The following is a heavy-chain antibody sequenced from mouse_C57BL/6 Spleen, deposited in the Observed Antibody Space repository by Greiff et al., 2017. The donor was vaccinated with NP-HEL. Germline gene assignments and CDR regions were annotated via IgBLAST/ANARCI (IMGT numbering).Heavy chain of an antibody. J-gene: IGHJ4*01. CDR3: ARSEATMVTTTMDY. V-gene: IGHV1-59*01. CDR1: GYTFTSYW. Sequence: VQLQQPGAELVRPGTSVKLSRKASGYTFTSYWMHWVKQRPGQGLEWIGVIDPSDSYTNYNQKFKGKATLTVDTSSSTAYMQLSSLTSEDSAVYYCARSEATMVTTTMDYWGRGTSVTVSS. CDR2: IDPSDSYT. D-gene: IGHD2-2*01.